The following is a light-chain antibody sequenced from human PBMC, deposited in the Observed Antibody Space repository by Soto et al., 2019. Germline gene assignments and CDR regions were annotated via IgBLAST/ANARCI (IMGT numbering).Light chain of an antibody. Sequence: EIVLTQSPGTLSLSPGERATLSCRASQSVSSSYLAWYQQKPGQAPRLLIYGASSRATGIPDRFSGSGSGTDFTLTISRXEPEDFAVYYCQQYGSSPQTFGPGTKVDIK. J-gene: IGKJ3*01. CDR2: GAS. V-gene: IGKV3-20*01. CDR3: QQYGSSPQT. CDR1: QSVSSSY.